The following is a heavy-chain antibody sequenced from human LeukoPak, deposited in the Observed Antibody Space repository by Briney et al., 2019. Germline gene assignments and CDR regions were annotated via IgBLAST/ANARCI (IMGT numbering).Heavy chain of an antibody. J-gene: IGHJ4*02. D-gene: IGHD1-26*01. CDR3: ARNPWEQDY. V-gene: IGHV4-39*01. Sequence: SETLSLPCTVSGGPLRSSSYYRGWVPPPPGEGLEWIGSIYYSGNSYYNPSLKSRVTISVDTSKNQVSLKVSSVTAADTAVYYCARNPWEQDYWGQGTLVTVSS. CDR2: IYYSGNS. CDR1: GGPLRSSSYY.